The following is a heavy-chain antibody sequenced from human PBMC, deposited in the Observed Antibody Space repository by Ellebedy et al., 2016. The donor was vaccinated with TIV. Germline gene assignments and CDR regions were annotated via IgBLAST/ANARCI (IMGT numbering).Heavy chain of an antibody. J-gene: IGHJ6*02. V-gene: IGHV3-48*03. CDR1: GFPFSSFE. Sequence: SLKISCAASGFPFSSFEFNWVRQSPGKGLEWVSYISSSGTTKYYADSVKGRFTISRDNDKDSLYLQMNSLRAEDTAVYYCAAAHYYFYGKDVWGQGTRVTVSS. D-gene: IGHD2-15*01. CDR3: AAAHYYFYGKDV. CDR2: ISSSGTTK.